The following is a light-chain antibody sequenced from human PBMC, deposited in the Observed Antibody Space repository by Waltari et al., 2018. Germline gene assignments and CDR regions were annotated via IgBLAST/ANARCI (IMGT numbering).Light chain of an antibody. CDR1: SGHSSNV. Sequence: QLVLTQSPSASASLGASVKLTCTLSSGHSSNVIAWLQQRPEPGPRYLMKVNRDGRHTKGDEIPDRFSGSSSGAGRYLTISNLQSEDEADYFCQTGGHGAWVFGGGTTLTVL. V-gene: IGLV4-69*01. CDR3: QTGGHGAWV. J-gene: IGLJ3*02. CDR2: VNRDGRH.